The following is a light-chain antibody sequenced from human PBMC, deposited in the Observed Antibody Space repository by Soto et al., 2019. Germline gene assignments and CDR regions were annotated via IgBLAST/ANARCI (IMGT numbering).Light chain of an antibody. CDR1: SSDVGGYYY. J-gene: IGLJ2*01. Sequence: QSVLTQPASVSGSPGQSITISCTGTSSDVGGYYYVSWYQHHPGKAPKLMISEVSNRPSGVSNRFSGSKSGNTASLTISGLQAEDEADYYCSSYTSSTTPHVVFGGGTKLTVL. CDR2: EVS. CDR3: SSYTSSTTPHVV. V-gene: IGLV2-14*01.